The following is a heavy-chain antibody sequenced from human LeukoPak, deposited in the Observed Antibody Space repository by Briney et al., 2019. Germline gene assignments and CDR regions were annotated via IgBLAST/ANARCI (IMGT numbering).Heavy chain of an antibody. Sequence: PSETLSLTCTVSGGSISSSSYYWGWIRQPPGKGLEWIGSIYYSGSTYYNPSLKSRVTISVDTSKDQFSLKLSSVTAADTAVYYCVGITMIGLIDYWGQGTLVTVSS. CDR3: VGITMIGLIDY. J-gene: IGHJ4*02. D-gene: IGHD3-22*01. CDR2: IYYSGST. V-gene: IGHV4-39*07. CDR1: GGSISSSSYY.